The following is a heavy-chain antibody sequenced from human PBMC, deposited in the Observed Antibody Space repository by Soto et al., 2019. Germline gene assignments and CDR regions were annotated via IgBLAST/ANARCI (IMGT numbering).Heavy chain of an antibody. CDR1: GFTFSSYW. Sequence: EVQLVESGENLVQPGGSLRLSCAASGFTFSSYWIHWVHQAPGKGLVWVSRIKGDEITTNYADSVKGRFTISRDNAKNTVFLQMHSLRAEDTALYYCARGLYGAYGQDFWGQGILVTVSS. J-gene: IGHJ4*02. CDR2: IKGDEITT. V-gene: IGHV3-74*01. CDR3: ARGLYGAYGQDF. D-gene: IGHD4-17*01.